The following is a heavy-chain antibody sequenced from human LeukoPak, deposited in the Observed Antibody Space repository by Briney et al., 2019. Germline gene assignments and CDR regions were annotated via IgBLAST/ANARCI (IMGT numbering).Heavy chain of an antibody. V-gene: IGHV3-7*05. CDR2: IKQDGSEK. J-gene: IGHJ5*02. Sequence: GGSLRLSCAASGFTFSNYWMIWVRQAPGKGLEWVGNIKQDGSEKRYADSVRSRFSISRDNAQASLYLQMNSLRAEDTAVYYCARASDPWLQLTWGQGTLVTVSS. D-gene: IGHD5-24*01. CDR1: GFTFSNYW. CDR3: ARASDPWLQLT.